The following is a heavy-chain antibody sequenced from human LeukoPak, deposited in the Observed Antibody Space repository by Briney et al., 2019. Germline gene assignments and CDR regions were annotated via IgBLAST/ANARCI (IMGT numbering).Heavy chain of an antibody. CDR2: TYYRSKWYN. V-gene: IGHV6-1*01. Sequence: QTLSLTCAISGDSVSSNSAAWNWIRQSPSRGLEWLGRTYYRSKWYNDYAVSVKSRITIDPDTSKNQFSLQLNSVTPEDTAVYYCAREPRVYSSSWYFRFDPWGQGTLVTVSS. J-gene: IGHJ5*02. CDR1: GDSVSSNSAA. CDR3: AREPRVYSSSWYFRFDP. D-gene: IGHD6-13*01.